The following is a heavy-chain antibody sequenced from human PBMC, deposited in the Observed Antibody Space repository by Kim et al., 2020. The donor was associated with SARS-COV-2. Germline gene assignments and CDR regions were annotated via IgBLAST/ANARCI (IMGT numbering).Heavy chain of an antibody. CDR3: AKGRPCSGGSCYRERVYYYDMDV. D-gene: IGHD2-15*01. CDR2: ISGSGGST. Sequence: GGSLRLSCAASGFTFSSYAMSWVRQAPGKGLEWVSAISGSGGSTYYADSVKGRFTISRDNSKNTLYLQMNSLRAEDTAVYYCAKGRPCSGGSCYRERVYYYDMDVWGKGTTVTVSS. CDR1: GFTFSSYA. V-gene: IGHV3-23*01. J-gene: IGHJ6*03.